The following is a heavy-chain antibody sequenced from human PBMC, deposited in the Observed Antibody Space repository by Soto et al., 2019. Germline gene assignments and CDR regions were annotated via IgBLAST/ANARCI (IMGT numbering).Heavy chain of an antibody. CDR3: AVHPPARDY. CDR1: GFTFSSYW. CDR2: IKQDGSEK. D-gene: IGHD2-2*01. Sequence: EVQLVESGGGLVQPGGSLRLSCAASGFTFSSYWMTWVRQAPGKGPEWVANIKQDGSEKYYVDSVKGRFSISRDNAKNSLYLQMNSLRAEDTAVYYCAVHPPARDYWGQGTLVTVSS. V-gene: IGHV3-7*01. J-gene: IGHJ4*02.